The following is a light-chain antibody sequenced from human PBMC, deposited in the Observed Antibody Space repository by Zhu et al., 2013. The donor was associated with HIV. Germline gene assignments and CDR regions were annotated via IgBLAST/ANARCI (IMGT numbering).Light chain of an antibody. CDR2: SAS. CDR3: QQSYSTPLT. V-gene: IGKV1-39*01. Sequence: DIQMTQSPSSLSASLGDSVTITCRASQRISTYLNWYQQKPGRAPNLLIYSASTLHTGVXSRFSGSGIGTDFTLTINNLQPEDFATYYCQQSYSTPLTFGGGPRWRS. CDR1: QRISTY. J-gene: IGKJ4*01.